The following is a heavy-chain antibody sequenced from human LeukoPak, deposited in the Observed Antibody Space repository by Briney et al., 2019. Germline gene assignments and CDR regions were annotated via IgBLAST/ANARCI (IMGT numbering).Heavy chain of an antibody. D-gene: IGHD2/OR15-2a*01. V-gene: IGHV3-30*18. CDR3: AKSEEYFYVAGYGMDV. Sequence: GGSLRLSCAASGFTFSTYAVHWVRQAPGKGLEWVAVISSGGSDKYHAGSVKGRFTISRDNSKNTLYLQMNSLRAEDTAVYYCAKSEEYFYVAGYGMDVWGQGTMVTVSS. CDR2: ISSGGSDK. J-gene: IGHJ6*02. CDR1: GFTFSTYA.